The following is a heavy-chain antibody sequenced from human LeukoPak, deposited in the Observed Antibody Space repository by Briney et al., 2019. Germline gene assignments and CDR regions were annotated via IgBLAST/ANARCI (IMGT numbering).Heavy chain of an antibody. J-gene: IGHJ6*03. D-gene: IGHD6-25*01. CDR2: ISSTSTYI. CDR3: ARFAAGGSYYYYMDV. CDR1: GFTFSSYT. V-gene: IGHV3-21*01. Sequence: PGGSLRLSCAASGFTFSSYTMNWVRQAPGKGLEWVSSISSTSTYIHDADSVKGRFTISRDNAKNSLYLQMNSLRADDTAVYYCARFAAGGSYYYYMDVWGKGTTVTVSS.